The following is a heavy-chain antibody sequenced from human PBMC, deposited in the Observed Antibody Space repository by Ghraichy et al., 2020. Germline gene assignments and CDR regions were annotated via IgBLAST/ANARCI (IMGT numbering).Heavy chain of an antibody. Sequence: GGSLRLSCAASGFTFSSYSMNWVRQAPGKGLEWVSSISSSSSYIYYADSVKGRFTISRDNAKNSLYLQMNSLRAEDTAVYYCARDPVTMVRGVILSSPPGDYWGQGTLVTVSS. CDR1: GFTFSSYS. CDR2: ISSSSSYI. D-gene: IGHD3-10*01. V-gene: IGHV3-21*01. J-gene: IGHJ4*02. CDR3: ARDPVTMVRGVILSSPPGDY.